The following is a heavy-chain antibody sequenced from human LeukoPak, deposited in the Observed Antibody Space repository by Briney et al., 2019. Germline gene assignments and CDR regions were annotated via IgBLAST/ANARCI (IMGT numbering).Heavy chain of an antibody. J-gene: IGHJ6*02. V-gene: IGHV3-53*01. CDR2: IYSGGST. D-gene: IGHD5-18*01. Sequence: GGSLRLSCAASGFTVSSNYMIWVRQAPGKGLEGVSVIYSGGSTYYADSVKGRFTISRENSKNTLYLQMNSLRAEDTAVYYCARARRIQLWPYYYGMDVWGQGTTVTVSS. CDR3: ARARRIQLWPYYYGMDV. CDR1: GFTVSSNY.